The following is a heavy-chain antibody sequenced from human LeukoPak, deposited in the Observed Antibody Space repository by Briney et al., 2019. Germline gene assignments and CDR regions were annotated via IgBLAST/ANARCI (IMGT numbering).Heavy chain of an antibody. Sequence: GGSLRLSCAASGFTFSSYWMSWVRQAPGKGLEWVSAISGSGGSTYYADSVKGRFTISRDNSKNTLYLQMNSLRAEDTAVYYCAKRYYYDSSGYYYDYWGQGTLVTVSS. CDR3: AKRYYYDSSGYYYDY. D-gene: IGHD3-22*01. V-gene: IGHV3-23*01. CDR1: GFTFSSYW. CDR2: ISGSGGST. J-gene: IGHJ4*02.